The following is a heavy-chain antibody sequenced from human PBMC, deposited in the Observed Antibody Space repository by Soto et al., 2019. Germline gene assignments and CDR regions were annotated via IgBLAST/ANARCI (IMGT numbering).Heavy chain of an antibody. CDR3: ARSLSPSDFDYHDSGNFYSWFDP. CDR1: GYIFTGYY. D-gene: IGHD3-22*01. J-gene: IGHJ5*02. Sequence: ASVKVSCKASGYIFTGYYMHWVRQAPGQGLEWMGWITPNSGGTNYAQKFRGRVTMTRDTSISTVYMELSRLGSDDTAVYYCARSLSPSDFDYHDSGNFYSWFDPWGQGTPVTVSS. V-gene: IGHV1-2*02. CDR2: ITPNSGGT.